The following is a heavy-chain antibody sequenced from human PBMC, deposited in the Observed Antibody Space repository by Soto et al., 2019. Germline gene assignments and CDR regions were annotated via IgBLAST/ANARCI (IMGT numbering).Heavy chain of an antibody. CDR3: ANYPQNLYCSSTSCYGGGAYYYYYMDV. Sequence: GGSLRLSCAASGFTFSSYAMSWVRQAPGKGLEWVSAISGSGGSTYYADSVKGRFTISRDNSKNTLYLQMNSLRAEDTAVYYCANYPQNLYCSSTSCYGGGAYYYYYMDVWGKGTTVTVSS. J-gene: IGHJ6*03. V-gene: IGHV3-23*01. CDR2: ISGSGGST. D-gene: IGHD2-2*01. CDR1: GFTFSSYA.